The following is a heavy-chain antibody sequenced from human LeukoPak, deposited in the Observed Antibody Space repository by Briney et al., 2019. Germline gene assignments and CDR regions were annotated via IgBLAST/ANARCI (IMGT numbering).Heavy chain of an antibody. J-gene: IGHJ4*02. D-gene: IGHD6-19*01. Sequence: SETLSLTCTVSGGSISSGGYYWSWIRQPPGKGLEWIGEINHSGSTNYNPSLKSRVTISVDTSKNQFSLKLSSVTAADTAVYYCARGPGYSSGWCNYWGQGTLVTVSS. CDR1: GGSISSGGYY. CDR2: INHSGST. CDR3: ARGPGYSSGWCNY. V-gene: IGHV4-39*07.